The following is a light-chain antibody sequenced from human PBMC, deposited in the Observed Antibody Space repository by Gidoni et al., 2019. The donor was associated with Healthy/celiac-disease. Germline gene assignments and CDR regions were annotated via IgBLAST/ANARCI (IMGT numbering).Light chain of an antibody. V-gene: IGKV1-33*01. CDR3: QQYDNLPIT. Sequence: DIQMTQSPSSLSASVGDRVTITCQASQDISNYLNWYQQKPGKAPKLLIYDASNLETGVPSRLSGSGSGTDFTFTISSLQPGDIATYYCQQYDNLPITFGQGTRLEIK. CDR2: DAS. J-gene: IGKJ5*01. CDR1: QDISNY.